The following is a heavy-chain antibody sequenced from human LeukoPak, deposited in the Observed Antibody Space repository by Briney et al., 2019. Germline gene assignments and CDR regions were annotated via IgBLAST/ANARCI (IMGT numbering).Heavy chain of an antibody. J-gene: IGHJ4*02. Sequence: ASVKVSCKASGYTFTSYDINWVRQATGQGLEWMGWMNPNRGNTNYAQKFQERVTITRDMSTSTAYMELNSLRFEDTAVYYCAADDLTRGYWGQGTLVTVSS. CDR3: AADDLTRGY. V-gene: IGHV1-8*03. D-gene: IGHD5-24*01. CDR1: GYTFTSYD. CDR2: MNPNRGNT.